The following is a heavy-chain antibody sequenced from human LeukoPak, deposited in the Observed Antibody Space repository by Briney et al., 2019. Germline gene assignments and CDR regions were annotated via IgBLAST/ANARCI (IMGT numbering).Heavy chain of an antibody. V-gene: IGHV4-59*01. D-gene: IGHD5-12*01. CDR1: GGSISSYY. CDR2: IHYRGSP. Sequence: SETLSLTCTVSGGSISSYYWSWIRQPPGKGLEWNGYIHYRGSPNDNPTLKILVTISVDTSKYQFTLKLGSMTAADTAVYYCARGPVDIVTAYFFKYWGQGTLVTVSS. CDR3: ARGPVDIVTAYFFKY. J-gene: IGHJ4*02.